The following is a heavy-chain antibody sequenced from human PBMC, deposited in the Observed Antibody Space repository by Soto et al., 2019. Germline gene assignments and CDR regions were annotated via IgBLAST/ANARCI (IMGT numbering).Heavy chain of an antibody. Sequence: GASVKVSCKASGGTFSSYAISWVRQAPGQGLEWMGGIIPIFGTANYAQKFQGRVTITADESTSTAYMELSSLRSEDTAVYYCARDKDGSGSHTPLDYYYYGVDVWGQGTTVTVSS. J-gene: IGHJ6*02. CDR1: GGTFSSYA. V-gene: IGHV1-69*13. CDR3: ARDKDGSGSHTPLDYYYYGVDV. D-gene: IGHD3-10*01. CDR2: IIPIFGTA.